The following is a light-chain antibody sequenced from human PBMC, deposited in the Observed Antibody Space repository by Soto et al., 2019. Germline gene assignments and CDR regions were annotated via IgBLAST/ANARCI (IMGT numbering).Light chain of an antibody. Sequence: EIEMTQSPATLSLAPGERVTLSCRASESVSTNLAWYQQKSGQAPRLLIYGASSRASGVPDRFSGSGSETDFTLTISRLEPEDFAVYYCQQCGNSPPWTFGQGTKVDIK. CDR1: ESVSTN. CDR3: QQCGNSPPWT. V-gene: IGKV3-20*01. J-gene: IGKJ1*01. CDR2: GAS.